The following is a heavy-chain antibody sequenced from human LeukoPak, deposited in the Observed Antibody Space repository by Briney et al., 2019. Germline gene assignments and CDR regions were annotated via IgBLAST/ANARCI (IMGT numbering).Heavy chain of an antibody. J-gene: IGHJ4*02. Sequence: GGSLRLSCAASVSTLSTYWMSWVRQTPGKRLEWVASLMQDGSDKYYVDSVKGRFTISRDNAENSLYLQMNSLRAEDTAVYYCARETRGAVGSYWGQGTLVTVSS. CDR2: LMQDGSDK. CDR1: VSTLSTYW. V-gene: IGHV3-7*05. CDR3: ARETRGAVGSY. D-gene: IGHD6-19*01.